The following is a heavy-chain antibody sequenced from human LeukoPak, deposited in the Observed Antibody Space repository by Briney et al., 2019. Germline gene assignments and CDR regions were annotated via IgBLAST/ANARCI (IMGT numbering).Heavy chain of an antibody. CDR1: GSTFSDAW. J-gene: IGHJ4*02. CDR2: IKSKTDGGTT. V-gene: IGHV3-15*01. CDR3: TTDSYTVIASLHSDY. D-gene: IGHD2-21*01. Sequence: PGGSLRLSCTASGSTFSDAWMSWVRQAAGKGLEWVGRIKSKTDGGTTDYAAPVKGRFAISRDDSKNTLYLQMNSLKNEDTAVYYCTTDSYTVIASLHSDYWGQGTLVTVSS.